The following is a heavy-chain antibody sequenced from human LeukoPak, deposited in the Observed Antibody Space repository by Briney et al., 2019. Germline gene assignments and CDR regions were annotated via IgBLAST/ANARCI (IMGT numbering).Heavy chain of an antibody. CDR1: GFTFSTYD. J-gene: IGHJ3*02. V-gene: IGHV3-30*03. Sequence: GRSLRLSCAASGFTFSTYDIHWVRQAPGKGLEWVAVISYDGSDKYYADSVKGRFTISRDNSKNTLYLHMNSLRAEDTAMYYCARAVAVADTLDDAFDIWGQGTMVTVSS. CDR3: ARAVAVADTLDDAFDI. D-gene: IGHD6-19*01. CDR2: ISYDGSDK.